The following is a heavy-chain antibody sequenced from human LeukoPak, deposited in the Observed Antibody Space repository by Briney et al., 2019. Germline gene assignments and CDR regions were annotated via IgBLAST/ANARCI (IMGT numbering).Heavy chain of an antibody. CDR1: GGSISGYY. V-gene: IGHV4-59*08. CDR3: ARHCSGGSCYAPTLFDY. Sequence: KPSETLSLTCTVSGGSISGYYWSWIRQPPGKALEWIGYIYYSGSTNYNPSLKSRVTISVDTSKNQFSLKLSSVTAADTAVYYCARHCSGGSCYAPTLFDYWGQGTLVTVSS. J-gene: IGHJ4*02. D-gene: IGHD2-15*01. CDR2: IYYSGST.